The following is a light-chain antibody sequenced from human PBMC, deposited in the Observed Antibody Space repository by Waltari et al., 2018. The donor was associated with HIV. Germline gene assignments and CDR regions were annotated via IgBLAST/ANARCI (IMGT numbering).Light chain of an antibody. CDR1: HIESSS. V-gene: IGLV3-21*04. CDR2: DDT. J-gene: IGLJ2*01. CDR3: RAWDSTSGHAI. Sequence: SYVLTPRLSVSVAPGETARISRGGRHIESSSVHCYKQKPARAPAMVRYDDTDRPSGGPARGSASTRGDKATLLNSRVEAGDEADDYSRAWDSTSGHAIFGGGTKLTV.